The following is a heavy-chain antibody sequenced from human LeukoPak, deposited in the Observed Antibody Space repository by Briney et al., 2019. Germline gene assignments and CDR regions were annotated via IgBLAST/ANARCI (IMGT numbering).Heavy chain of an antibody. CDR2: ISSSGSTI. Sequence: GGSLRLSCAASGFTFSDYYMSWIRQAPGRGLVWVSYISSSGSTIYYADSVKGRFTISRDNAKNSLYLQMNSLRAEDTAVYYCARYLWFGELFDYWGQGTLVTVSS. D-gene: IGHD3-10*01. CDR3: ARYLWFGELFDY. V-gene: IGHV3-11*01. J-gene: IGHJ4*02. CDR1: GFTFSDYY.